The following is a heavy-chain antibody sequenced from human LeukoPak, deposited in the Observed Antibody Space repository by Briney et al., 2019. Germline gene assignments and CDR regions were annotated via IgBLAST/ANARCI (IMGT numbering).Heavy chain of an antibody. Sequence: ASVKVSCKASGYTFTGYYMHWVRQAPGQGLEWMGWINPNSGGTNYAQKFQGRVIMTRDTSISTAYMERSRLRSDDTAVYYCARGTGYSSSWYVSNWGQGTLVTVSS. V-gene: IGHV1-2*02. D-gene: IGHD6-13*01. CDR2: INPNSGGT. CDR1: GYTFTGYY. CDR3: ARGTGYSSSWYVSN. J-gene: IGHJ4*02.